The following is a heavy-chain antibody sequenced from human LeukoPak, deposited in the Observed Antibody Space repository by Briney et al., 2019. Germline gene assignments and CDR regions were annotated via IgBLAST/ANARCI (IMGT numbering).Heavy chain of an antibody. CDR2: IFRSGST. D-gene: IGHD2-15*01. V-gene: IGHV4-38-2*02. Sequence: SETLSLTCSVSGYSISSGFYWGWIRQPPGKGLEWIGNIFRSGSTYYNTSLKSRVTISVDTSKNQFSLKLSSVTAADTAVYYCARDKWECSGGNCYQYYYYMDVWGKGTTVTISS. CDR1: GYSISSGFY. J-gene: IGHJ6*03. CDR3: ARDKWECSGGNCYQYYYYMDV.